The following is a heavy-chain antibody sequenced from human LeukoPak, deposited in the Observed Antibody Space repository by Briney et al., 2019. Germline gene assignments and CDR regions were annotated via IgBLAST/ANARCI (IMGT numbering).Heavy chain of an antibody. D-gene: IGHD1-14*01. Sequence: QTGGSLRLSCAASGFTFSSYWMHWVRQVPGKGLVWVARINPGGSSITYADSVKGRFTISRDNAKNTLYLKMDSLRAEDTGVYYCARSNQADDYWGQGTLVTVSS. CDR3: ARSNQADDY. CDR1: GFTFSSYW. J-gene: IGHJ4*02. CDR2: INPGGSSI. V-gene: IGHV3-74*01.